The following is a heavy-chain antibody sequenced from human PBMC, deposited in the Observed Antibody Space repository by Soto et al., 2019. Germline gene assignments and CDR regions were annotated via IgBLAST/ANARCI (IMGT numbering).Heavy chain of an antibody. J-gene: IGHJ4*02. D-gene: IGHD3-22*01. CDR1: GFTFSDYS. CDR3: AKMSSENYYDPVFS. CDR2: ISSSGNII. V-gene: IGHV3-11*01. Sequence: QVQLVESGGGLVKTGGSLRIVCEASGFTFSDYSMGWVRQVPGRGLGWVSYISSSGNIIYYADSVKGRFTISRDNAKNSVYLQMNSLRAEDTALYFCAKMSSENYYDPVFSWGQGTLVTVSS.